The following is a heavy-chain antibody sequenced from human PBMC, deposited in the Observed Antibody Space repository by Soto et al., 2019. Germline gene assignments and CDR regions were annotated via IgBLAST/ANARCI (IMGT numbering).Heavy chain of an antibody. CDR2: IMPVFSTP. D-gene: IGHD3-3*02. CDR3: ARDKDRQQLGGNYYYIMDV. V-gene: IGHV1-69*12. J-gene: IGHJ6*02. CDR1: GGTFRTSA. Sequence: QVQLVQSGPEVKKPGSSVRVSCKTSGGTFRTSAISWVRQAPGQGLEWMGGIMPVFSTPDYAQKFQGRVIITADESTSTAYMELSSLRSEDTAVYYCARDKDRQQLGGNYYYIMDVWGQGTTVTVSS.